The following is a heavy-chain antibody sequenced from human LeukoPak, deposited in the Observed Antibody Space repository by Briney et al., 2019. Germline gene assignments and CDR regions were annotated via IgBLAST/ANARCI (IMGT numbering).Heavy chain of an antibody. CDR1: GFTFTSYS. D-gene: IGHD1-14*01. J-gene: IGHJ4*02. V-gene: IGHV3-21*01. CDR2: ISSSSSYI. Sequence: GGSLRLSCAASGFTFTSYSMNWVRQAPGKGLEWVSSISSSSSYIYYADSVKGRFTISRDNAKNSLYLQMNSLRAEDTAVYYCAREVPPFWNHQGTCNFDYWGQGTLVTVSS. CDR3: AREVPPFWNHQGTCNFDY.